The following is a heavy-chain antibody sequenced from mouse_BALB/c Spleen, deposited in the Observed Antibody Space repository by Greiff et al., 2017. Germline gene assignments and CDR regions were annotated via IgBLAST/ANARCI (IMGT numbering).Heavy chain of an antibody. Sequence: QVQLKQSGAELVRPGTSVKISCKASGYTFTNYWLGWVKQRPGHGLEWIGDIYPGGGYTNYNEKFKGKATLTADTSSSTAYMKLSSLTSEDSAVYFGARRECYGSNRHYYAMDYWGQGTSVTDSS. CDR3: ARRECYGSNRHYYAMDY. CDR1: GYTFTNYW. V-gene: IGHV1-63*02. D-gene: IGHD1-1*01. J-gene: IGHJ4*01. CDR2: IYPGGGYT.